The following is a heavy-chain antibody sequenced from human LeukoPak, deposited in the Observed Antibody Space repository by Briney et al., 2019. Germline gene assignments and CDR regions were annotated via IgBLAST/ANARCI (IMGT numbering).Heavy chain of an antibody. CDR2: ISGGGGNT. CDR1: GSTFSSYA. Sequence: GGSLRLSCAASGSTFSSYAMSWVRQAPGKGLEWVSVISGGGGNTYYADSVKGRFTISRDNSKTTLYLQMNSLRAEDTAVYYCAKDAYDSSGYYQHWGQGTLVTVSS. V-gene: IGHV3-23*01. CDR3: AKDAYDSSGYYQH. D-gene: IGHD3-22*01. J-gene: IGHJ1*01.